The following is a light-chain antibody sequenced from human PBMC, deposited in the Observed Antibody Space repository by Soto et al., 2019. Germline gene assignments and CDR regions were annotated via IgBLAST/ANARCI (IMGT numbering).Light chain of an antibody. V-gene: IGKV3-20*01. J-gene: IGKJ1*01. CDR3: QQYGHSPRT. Sequence: EVVLTQSPGTLSLTPGERATLSCRASQSVSPTYLAWYQQKPGQAPSLLIYGASSRATGIPDRFSGSGSGTDFTLTISRLEPEDFAVYYCQQYGHSPRTFGQGTKVDIK. CDR1: QSVSPTY. CDR2: GAS.